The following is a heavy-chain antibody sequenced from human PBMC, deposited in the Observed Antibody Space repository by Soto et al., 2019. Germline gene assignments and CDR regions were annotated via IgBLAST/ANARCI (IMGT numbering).Heavy chain of an antibody. Sequence: PGGSLRLSCAVSGFIFRDHYMDWVRQAPGKGLEWVGRSRNKDHKYSTEYAASVRGRVTISRDDSRNVLYLQINSLRVEDTAVYYCVRGLNSFDVWGRGTKVTVSS. V-gene: IGHV3-72*01. CDR2: SRNKDHKYST. J-gene: IGHJ3*01. CDR1: GFIFRDHY. CDR3: VRGLNSFDV. D-gene: IGHD2-21*02.